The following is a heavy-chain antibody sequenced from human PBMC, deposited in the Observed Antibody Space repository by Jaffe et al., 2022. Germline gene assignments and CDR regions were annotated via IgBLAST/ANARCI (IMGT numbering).Heavy chain of an antibody. CDR2: VSRSGFSR. Sequence: EVQLLESGGGLVQPGGSLRLSCAASGFTFSSYAMSWVRQAPGKGLEWVSTVSRSGFSRYYADSVKGRFTISRDNSKNTLSLQMNSLRAEDTAVYFCAKKRNCNISTCSQEFDYWGQGTLVTVSS. D-gene: IGHD6-13*01. CDR3: AKKRNCNISTCSQEFDY. V-gene: IGHV3-23*01. CDR1: GFTFSSYA. J-gene: IGHJ4*02.